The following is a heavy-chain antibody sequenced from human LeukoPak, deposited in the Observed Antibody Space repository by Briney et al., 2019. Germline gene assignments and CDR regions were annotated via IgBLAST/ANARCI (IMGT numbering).Heavy chain of an antibody. J-gene: IGHJ6*02. CDR1: GFTFSSYW. Sequence: QPGGSLRLSCTASGFTFSSYWMSWVRQAPGKGLEWVANIKQDGSEKDYVDSVKGRFTISRDNPKNSLYLQMNSLRAEDTAVYYCARYCGGDCYGMDVWGQGTTVTVSS. D-gene: IGHD2-21*02. CDR2: IKQDGSEK. V-gene: IGHV3-7*01. CDR3: ARYCGGDCYGMDV.